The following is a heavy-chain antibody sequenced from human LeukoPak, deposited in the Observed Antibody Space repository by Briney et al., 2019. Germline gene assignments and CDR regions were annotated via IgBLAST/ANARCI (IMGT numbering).Heavy chain of an antibody. CDR3: ARDGGFRVDYYYGMDV. V-gene: IGHV3-7*01. CDR2: IKQDGSEK. D-gene: IGHD3-3*01. J-gene: IGHJ6*02. CDR1: GFPFSSYW. Sequence: LPGGSLRLSCVASGFPFSSYWMTWVRQAPGKGLEWVANIKQDGSEKYYVDSVKGRFTISRDNAKNSLYLQMNSLRAEDTAVYYCARDGGFRVDYYYGMDVWGQGTTVTVSS.